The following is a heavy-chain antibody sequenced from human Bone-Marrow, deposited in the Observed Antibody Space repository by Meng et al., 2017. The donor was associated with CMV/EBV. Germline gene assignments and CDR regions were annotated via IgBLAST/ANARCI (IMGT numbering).Heavy chain of an antibody. CDR1: GFTFSSYA. Sequence: GGSLRLSCAASGFTFSSYAISWVRQAPGKGLEWVSVIYSGGSSTYYADSVKGRFTISRDNSKNTLYLQMNSLRAEDTAVYYCAKVASYAHAFDIWGQGTMVTVSS. D-gene: IGHD2-2*01. J-gene: IGHJ3*02. CDR2: IYSGGSST. CDR3: AKVASYAHAFDI. V-gene: IGHV3-23*03.